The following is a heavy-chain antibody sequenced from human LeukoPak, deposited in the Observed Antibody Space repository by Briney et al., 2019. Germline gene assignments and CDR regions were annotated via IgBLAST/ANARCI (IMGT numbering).Heavy chain of an antibody. CDR3: AKDRTFGYSYGSYFDY. CDR2: ISPSGDIT. Sequence: PGGSLRLSCAASGFTFRKHGMNWVRQAPGKGLEWVSGISPSGDITYYADSVKGRFTISRDNSKNTLYLQMNSLRAEDTAVYYCAKDRTFGYSYGSYFDYWGQGTLVTVSS. J-gene: IGHJ4*02. D-gene: IGHD5-18*01. V-gene: IGHV3-23*01. CDR1: GFTFRKHG.